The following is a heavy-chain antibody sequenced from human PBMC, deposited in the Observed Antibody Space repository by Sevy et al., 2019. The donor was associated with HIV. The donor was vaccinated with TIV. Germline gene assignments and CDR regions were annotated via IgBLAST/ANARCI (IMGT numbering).Heavy chain of an antibody. CDR2: ISAYNGNT. V-gene: IGHV1-18*01. J-gene: IGHJ6*02. CDR1: GYTFTSYG. D-gene: IGHD3-22*01. CDR3: ARDGRYKMYYYDSSGYKYGMDV. Sequence: ASVKVSCKASGYTFTSYGISWVRQAPGQGLEWMGWISAYNGNTNYAQKLQGRVTMTTDTSTSTAYMELRSLRSDDTAVYYCARDGRYKMYYYDSSGYKYGMDVWGQWTTVTVSS.